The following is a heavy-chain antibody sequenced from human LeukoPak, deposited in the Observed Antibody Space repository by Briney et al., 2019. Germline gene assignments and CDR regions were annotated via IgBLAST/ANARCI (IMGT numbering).Heavy chain of an antibody. CDR2: IYYSGNT. D-gene: IGHD3-10*01. J-gene: IGHJ3*02. Sequence: TSETLSLTCTVSGGSISSGGYYWSWIRQPPGKGLEWIGYIYYSGNTNYNPSLKSRVTISVDTSKKQFSLKLSSVTAADTAVYYCATTLSYYYGSGIGAFDIWGQGTMVTVSS. CDR1: GGSISSGGYY. CDR3: ATTLSYYYGSGIGAFDI. V-gene: IGHV4-61*08.